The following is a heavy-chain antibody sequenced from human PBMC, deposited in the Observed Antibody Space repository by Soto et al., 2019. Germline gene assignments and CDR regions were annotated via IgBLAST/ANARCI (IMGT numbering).Heavy chain of an antibody. Sequence: PGGSLRLSCAASGFTFSSYGMHWVRQAPGKGLEWVAVISYDGSNKYYADSVKGRFTISRDNSKNTLYLQMNSLRAEDTAVYYFAKVPSGDYGEEYFQHWGQGTLVTVSS. D-gene: IGHD4-17*01. CDR1: GFTFSSYG. V-gene: IGHV3-30*18. CDR3: AKVPSGDYGEEYFQH. J-gene: IGHJ1*01. CDR2: ISYDGSNK.